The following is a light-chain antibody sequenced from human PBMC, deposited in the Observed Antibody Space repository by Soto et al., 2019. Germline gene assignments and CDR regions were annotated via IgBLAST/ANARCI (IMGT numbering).Light chain of an antibody. J-gene: IGLJ3*02. CDR1: SSNIGTGYD. CDR3: QSYDSSLKRVV. Sequence: QSVLTQPPSVSGAPGQRVIISCTGSSSNIGTGYDVHWYHQLPGTAPKLLIYDNNNRPSGVPDRFSGSKSGTSASLAITGLQAEDEADYYCQSYDSSLKRVVFGGGTKLTVL. V-gene: IGLV1-40*01. CDR2: DNN.